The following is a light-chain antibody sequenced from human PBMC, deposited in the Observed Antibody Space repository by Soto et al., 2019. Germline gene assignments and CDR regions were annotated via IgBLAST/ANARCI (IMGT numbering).Light chain of an antibody. CDR1: SSNIGAGYD. CDR2: DTN. V-gene: IGLV1-40*01. Sequence: QSVLTQPPSVSGAPGQRVTISCTGSSSNIGAGYDVHWYQQLPGTAPKVLIYDTNNRPSGVPDRFSGSKSGTSASLAITGLQAEDDADYYCHSYDVSLSGPVFGGGTKLTVL. J-gene: IGLJ2*01. CDR3: HSYDVSLSGPV.